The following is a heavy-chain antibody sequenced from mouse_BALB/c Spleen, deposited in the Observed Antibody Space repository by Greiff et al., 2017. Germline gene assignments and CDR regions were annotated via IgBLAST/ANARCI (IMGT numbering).Heavy chain of an antibody. CDR1: GFAFSSYD. CDR3: ARHGFSWFAY. D-gene: IGHD2-2*01. J-gene: IGHJ3*01. V-gene: IGHV5-12-1*01. Sequence: EVHLVESGGGLVKPGGSLKLSCAASGFAFSSYDMSWVRQTPEKRLEWVAYISSGGGSTYYPDTVKGRFTISRDNAKNTLYLQMSSLKSEDTAMYYCARHGFSWFAYWGQGTLVTVSA. CDR2: ISSGGGST.